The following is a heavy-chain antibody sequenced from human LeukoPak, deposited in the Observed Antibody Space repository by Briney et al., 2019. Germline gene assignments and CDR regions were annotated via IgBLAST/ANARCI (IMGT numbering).Heavy chain of an antibody. CDR2: FSAYNGVT. D-gene: IGHD2-21*01. CDR1: GYPFFSSG. Sequence: ASVKVSCKASGYPFFSSGISWVRQAPGQGLEWLGWFSAYNGVTHYARKFRGRLTITTDTSTSTAYMELRSLGSDDTAIYYCARLRDCSDTGCANFYFYMDIWGKGTAITVSS. V-gene: IGHV1-18*01. CDR3: ARLRDCSDTGCANFYFYMDI. J-gene: IGHJ6*03.